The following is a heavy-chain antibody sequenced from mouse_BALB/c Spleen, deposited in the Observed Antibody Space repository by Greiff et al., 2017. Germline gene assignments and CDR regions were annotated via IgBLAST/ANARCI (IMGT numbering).Heavy chain of an antibody. J-gene: IGHJ2*01. V-gene: IGHV5-6*01. CDR2: ISSGGSYT. CDR1: GFAFSSYG. D-gene: IGHD2-2*01. CDR3: ARHERYGYDLRSNYFDY. Sequence: EVQVVESGGGLVKPGGSLKLSCAASGFAFSSYGMSWVRQTPDKRLEWVATISSGGSYTYYPDSVKGRFTISRDNAKNTLYLQMSSLKSEDTAMYYCARHERYGYDLRSNYFDYWGQGTTLTVSS.